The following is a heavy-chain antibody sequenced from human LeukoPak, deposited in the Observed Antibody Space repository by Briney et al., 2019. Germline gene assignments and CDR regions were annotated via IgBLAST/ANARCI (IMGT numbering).Heavy chain of an antibody. D-gene: IGHD3-16*01. J-gene: IGHJ5*02. V-gene: IGHV3-7*01. Sequence: PGGSLRLSCAASGIIITSYWMSWVRQTPGKGLEWVANIKRDGGEKNYVDSVKGRFTIFRDNARNSLYLQMNSLRAEDTAVYYCASHSYGYNHWGQGTLVIVSS. CDR2: IKRDGGEK. CDR3: ASHSYGYNH. CDR1: GIIITSYW.